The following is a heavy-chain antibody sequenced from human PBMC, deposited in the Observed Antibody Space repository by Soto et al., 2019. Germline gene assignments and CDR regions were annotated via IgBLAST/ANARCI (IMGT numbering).Heavy chain of an antibody. Sequence: GGSLRLSCAASGFTFRTYSLNWVRQAPGKGLEWVSYISSGSSTIYYADSVKGRFTISRDNAKNSLYLQMDSLRAEDTAVYYATRSAYMDVWGTGTTVTVSS. J-gene: IGHJ6*03. CDR3: TRSAYMDV. D-gene: IGHD2-2*01. CDR2: ISSGSSTI. CDR1: GFTFRTYS. V-gene: IGHV3-48*01.